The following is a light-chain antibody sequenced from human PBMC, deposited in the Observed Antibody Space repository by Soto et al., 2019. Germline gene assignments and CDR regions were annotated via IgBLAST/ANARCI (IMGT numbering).Light chain of an antibody. V-gene: IGKV1-5*01. CDR1: QSISSW. CDR3: QQYNSYDMWS. CDR2: GAS. Sequence: DIQMTQSPSTLSASVGDRVTITCRASQSISSWLAWYQQKPGKAPKLLIYGASRLESGVPSRFSGSGSGTEFTLTISSLQPDDFSTYYCQQYNSYDMWSFGQGTKVELK. J-gene: IGKJ1*01.